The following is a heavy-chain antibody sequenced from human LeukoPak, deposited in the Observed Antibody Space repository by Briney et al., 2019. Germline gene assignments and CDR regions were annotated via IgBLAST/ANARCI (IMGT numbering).Heavy chain of an antibody. CDR3: AREKDDHGDPGPLDS. D-gene: IGHD4-17*01. CDR1: GFMFSKSW. Sequence: PGGSLRLSCAASGFMFSKSWMHWVRQVPGKGLVWVARIYNDGSTTNYADSVKGRFTISRDNAANTLFLQMSSLRAEDTAVYYCAREKDDHGDPGPLDSWGQGTLVTVPS. J-gene: IGHJ4*02. CDR2: IYNDGSTT. V-gene: IGHV3-74*01.